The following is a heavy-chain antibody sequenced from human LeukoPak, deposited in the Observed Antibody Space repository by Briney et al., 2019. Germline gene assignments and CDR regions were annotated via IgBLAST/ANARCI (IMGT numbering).Heavy chain of an antibody. CDR1: GYTFTSYG. J-gene: IGHJ3*02. D-gene: IGHD5-24*01. CDR3: ARGGPGVDGYNYAFDI. Sequence: ASVKVSCKASGYTFTSYGISWVRQAPGQGLEWMGWISAYNGNTNYAQKLQGRVTMTRDTSTSTVYLELSSLRSEDTAVYYCARGGPGVDGYNYAFDIWGQGTRVTVSS. V-gene: IGHV1-18*01. CDR2: ISAYNGNT.